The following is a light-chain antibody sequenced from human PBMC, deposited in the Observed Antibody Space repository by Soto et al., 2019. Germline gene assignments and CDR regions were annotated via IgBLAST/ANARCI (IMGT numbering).Light chain of an antibody. Sequence: EIVMTQSPLSLPVNPGEPASISCRSSQSLLHSNGYNYLDWYLQKPGQSPQLLIYLGSNRSSGVPDRISGSGSGTDFTLKISRVEAEDVAVYPCMQALRTPRSFGQGTKVEIK. CDR2: LGS. V-gene: IGKV2-28*01. J-gene: IGKJ1*01. CDR3: MQALRTPRS. CDR1: QSLLHSNGYNY.